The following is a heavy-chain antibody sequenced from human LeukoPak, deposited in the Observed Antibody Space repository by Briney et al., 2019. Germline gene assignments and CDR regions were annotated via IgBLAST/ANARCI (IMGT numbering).Heavy chain of an antibody. CDR3: ARQTCYSGRCYNYHHYGMDV. CDR2: TYYSTST. V-gene: IGHV4-39*01. Sequence: SETLSLTCTVSGGSITSISHHWGWIRQPPGKGLEWIRSTYYSTSTQYNPSLKSRVTISVDTSKNQFSLKLSSVTAADTAVYYCARQTCYSGRCYNYHHYGMDVWGQGTTVTVSS. J-gene: IGHJ6*02. D-gene: IGHD1-26*01. CDR1: GGSITSISHH.